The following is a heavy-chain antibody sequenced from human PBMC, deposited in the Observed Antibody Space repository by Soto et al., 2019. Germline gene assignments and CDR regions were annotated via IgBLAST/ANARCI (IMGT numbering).Heavy chain of an antibody. CDR3: VRRSPEDAFDI. CDR1: GDSISGSQW. V-gene: IGHV4-4*02. Sequence: PSETLSLTCAVSGDSISGSQWWSWVRLPPGKGLEWIGEISHTGTTNYNPSLKSRVTMSVDKPKNQFSLNLTSVTAADTAVYYCVRRSPEDAFDIWGQGTLVTVSS. CDR2: ISHTGTT. J-gene: IGHJ4*02. D-gene: IGHD2-8*01.